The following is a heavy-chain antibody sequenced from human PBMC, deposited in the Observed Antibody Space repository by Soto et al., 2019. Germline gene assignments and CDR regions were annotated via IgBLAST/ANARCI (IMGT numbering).Heavy chain of an antibody. CDR2: IDPSDSYT. CDR1: GYSFTSYW. Sequence: GESLKISCKGSGYSFTSYWISWVRQMPGKGLEWMGRIDPSDSYTNYSPSFQGHVTISADKSISTAYLQWSSLKASDTAMYYCARHGPSYCYDSSGYDGMDVWGQGTTVTVS. V-gene: IGHV5-10-1*01. J-gene: IGHJ6*02. D-gene: IGHD3-22*01. CDR3: ARHGPSYCYDSSGYDGMDV.